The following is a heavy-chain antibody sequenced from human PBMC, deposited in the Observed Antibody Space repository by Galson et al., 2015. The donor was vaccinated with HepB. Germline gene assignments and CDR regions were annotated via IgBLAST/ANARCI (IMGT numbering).Heavy chain of an antibody. CDR3: AKGGYGDYVGGGYYGMDV. Sequence: LRLSCAASGFTFSSYAMSWVRQAPGKGLEWVSAISGSGGSTYYADSVKGRFTISRDNSKNTLYLQMNSLRAEDTAVYYCAKGGYGDYVGGGYYGMDVWGQGTTVTVSS. J-gene: IGHJ6*02. V-gene: IGHV3-23*01. CDR2: ISGSGGST. D-gene: IGHD4-17*01. CDR1: GFTFSSYA.